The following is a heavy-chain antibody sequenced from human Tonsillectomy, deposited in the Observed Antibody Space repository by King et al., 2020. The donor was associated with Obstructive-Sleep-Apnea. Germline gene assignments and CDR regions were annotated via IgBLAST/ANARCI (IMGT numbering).Heavy chain of an antibody. CDR2: ISGSGGST. V-gene: IGHV3-23*04. Sequence: QLVESGGGLVQPGGSLRLSCAASGFTFNNYAMSWVRQAPGKGLGWVSAISGSGGSTYYADSVKGRFTISRDNSKNTLYLQMNSLRAEDTAVYYCAKDLSPIGVAPHVYWGQGTLVTVSS. J-gene: IGHJ4*02. D-gene: IGHD6-19*01. CDR1: GFTFNNYA. CDR3: AKDLSPIGVAPHVY.